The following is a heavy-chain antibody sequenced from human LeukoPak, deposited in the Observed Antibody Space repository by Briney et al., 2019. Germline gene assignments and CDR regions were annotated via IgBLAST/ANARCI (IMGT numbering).Heavy chain of an antibody. D-gene: IGHD6-19*01. V-gene: IGHV4-59*08. CDR3: ARHGSRAVADYFDY. Sequence: PSETLSLTCTVSVGSISSYYWSWIRQSPGKGLEWIGYIYYSGSTYYNPSLTSRVTISVDTSKNQFSLRLSSVTAADTAVYYCARHGSRAVADYFDYWGQGTLVTVSS. CDR1: VGSISSYY. CDR2: IYYSGST. J-gene: IGHJ4*02.